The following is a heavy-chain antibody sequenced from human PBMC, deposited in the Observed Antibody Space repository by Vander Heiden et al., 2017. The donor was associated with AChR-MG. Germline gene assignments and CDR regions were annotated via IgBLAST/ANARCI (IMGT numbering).Heavy chain of an antibody. CDR3: AREWGGVTHSREEPTGGMDV. CDR1: GFTFSSYA. V-gene: IGHV3-30-3*01. CDR2: ISYDGSNK. Sequence: QVQLVESGGGVVQPGRSLRLSCAASGFTFSSYAMHWVRQAPGKGLEWVAVISYDGSNKYYADSVKGRFTISRDNSKNTLYLQMNSLRAEDTAVYYCAREWGGVTHSREEPTGGMDVWGQGTTVTVSS. J-gene: IGHJ6*02. D-gene: IGHD3-16*01.